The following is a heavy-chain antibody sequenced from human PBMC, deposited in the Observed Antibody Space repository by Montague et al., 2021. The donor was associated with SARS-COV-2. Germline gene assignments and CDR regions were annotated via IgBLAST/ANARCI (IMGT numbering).Heavy chain of an antibody. CDR2: TNYRSEWNS. Sequence: CAISGDSVGGKAAGWNWDGQSPAVDLEWLGRTNYRSEWNSDYATSVEGRISIDPDTSKNQFFLHLRSVTPEDTGVYYCVRDTGSAQAGFDSWGQGTLVTVSS. CDR3: VRDTGSAQAGFDS. V-gene: IGHV6-1*01. CDR1: GDSVGGKAAG. J-gene: IGHJ4*02. D-gene: IGHD4-17*01.